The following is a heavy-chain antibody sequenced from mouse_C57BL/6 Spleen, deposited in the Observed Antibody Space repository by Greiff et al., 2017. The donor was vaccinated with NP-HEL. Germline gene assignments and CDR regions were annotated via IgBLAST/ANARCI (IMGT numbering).Heavy chain of an antibody. CDR3: TIYYYGSRWGFAY. CDR1: GFNIKGYY. D-gene: IGHD1-1*01. J-gene: IGHJ3*01. V-gene: IGHV14-1*01. Sequence: VQLQQSGAELVRPGASVKLSCTASGFNIKGYYMHWVKQRPEQGLEWIGRIDPGDGDTKYDPKFQGKATMTADTSSNTAYLPLSSLTSEDTAVYYCTIYYYGSRWGFAYWGQGTLVTVSA. CDR2: IDPGDGDT.